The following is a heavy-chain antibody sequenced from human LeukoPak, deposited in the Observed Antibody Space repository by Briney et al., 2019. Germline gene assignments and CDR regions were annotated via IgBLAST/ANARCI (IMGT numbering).Heavy chain of an antibody. CDR3: AREPYYYDSSGYIFDY. CDR2: IYHSGST. D-gene: IGHD3-22*01. V-gene: IGHV4-38-2*02. Sequence: SETLSLTCAVSGYSISSGYYWGWIRQPPGKGLEWIGSIYHSGSTYYHPSLKSRVTISVDTSKNQFSLKLSSVTAADTAVYYCAREPYYYDSSGYIFDYWGQGTLVTVSS. J-gene: IGHJ4*02. CDR1: GYSISSGYY.